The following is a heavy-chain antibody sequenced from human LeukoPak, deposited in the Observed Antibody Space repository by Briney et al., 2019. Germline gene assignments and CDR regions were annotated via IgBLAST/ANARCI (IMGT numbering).Heavy chain of an antibody. CDR1: GYTFTSYG. D-gene: IGHD7-27*01. V-gene: IGHV1-18*01. CDR2: ISTYNGDT. CDR3: ARGTGDGLDY. Sequence: ASVKVSCKVSGYTFTSYGITWVRQAPGQGLEWMGWISTYNGDTKYAQKFQGSVTMTTDTSTSTVYVDLRSLRPDDTAVYYCARGTGDGLDYWGQGTLVTVSS. J-gene: IGHJ4*02.